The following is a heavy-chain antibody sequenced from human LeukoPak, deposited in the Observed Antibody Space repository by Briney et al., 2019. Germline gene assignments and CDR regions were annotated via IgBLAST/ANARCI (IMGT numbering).Heavy chain of an antibody. CDR2: IKQDGSEK. CDR1: GFTFSSYW. J-gene: IGHJ4*02. CDR3: ARGYYYGSGSIGFDY. Sequence: GGSLRLSCAASGFTFSSYWMSWVRQAPGKGLEWVANIKQDGSEKYYVDSVKGRFTISRDNAKNSLYLQMNSLRAEDTAVYYCARGYYYGSGSIGFDYWGQGTLVTVSS. D-gene: IGHD3-10*01. V-gene: IGHV3-7*01.